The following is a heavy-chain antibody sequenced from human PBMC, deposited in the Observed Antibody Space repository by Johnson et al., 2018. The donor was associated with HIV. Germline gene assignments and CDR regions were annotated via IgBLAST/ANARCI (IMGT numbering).Heavy chain of an antibody. CDR1: GFTFSSYA. Sequence: QVQLVESGGGVVQPGRSLRLSCAASGFTFSSYAMHWVRQAPGKGLEWVAIIYYDGTNKYYADSVKGRFSISRDKSKDTLYLQMNSLRAEDTAVYYCAREGELDAFDVWGQGTMVTVSS. CDR2: IYYDGTNK. D-gene: IGHD1-26*01. V-gene: IGHV3-33*01. CDR3: AREGELDAFDV. J-gene: IGHJ3*01.